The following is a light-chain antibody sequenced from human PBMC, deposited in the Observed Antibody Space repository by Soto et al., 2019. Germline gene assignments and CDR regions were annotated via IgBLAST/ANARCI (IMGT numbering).Light chain of an antibody. J-gene: IGKJ1*01. CDR2: KAS. CDR1: QSISSW. CDR3: QQYNSWWT. Sequence: DIQMTQSPSTLSASVGVRVTITCRASQSISSWLAWYQQKPGKAPKLLIYKASSLESGVPSRFSGSGSGTEFTLTISSLQPDDFATYYCQQYNSWWTFGQGTKVDIK. V-gene: IGKV1-5*03.